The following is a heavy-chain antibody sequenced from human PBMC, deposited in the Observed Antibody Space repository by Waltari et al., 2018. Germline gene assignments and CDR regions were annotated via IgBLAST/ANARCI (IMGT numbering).Heavy chain of an antibody. D-gene: IGHD5-18*01. Sequence: QVQLQESGPGLVKPSQTLSLTCTVSGGSISSGSYYWSWIRQPAGKGLEWIGYIYTSGSTNYNPSLKSRVTISVDTSKNQFSLKLGSVTAADTAVYYCARGYSYGLGDAFDIWGQGTMVTVSS. CDR1: GGSISSGSYY. J-gene: IGHJ3*02. CDR2: IYTSGST. V-gene: IGHV4-61*09. CDR3: ARGYSYGLGDAFDI.